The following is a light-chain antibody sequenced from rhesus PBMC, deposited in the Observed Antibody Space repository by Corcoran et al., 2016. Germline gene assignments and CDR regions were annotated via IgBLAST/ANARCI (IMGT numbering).Light chain of an antibody. Sequence: QVILTQSPATLSLSPGERATLSCRASQSVSSYLAWYQQKPGQAPRHLIYRPSSRATGIPARFRGSGSGTDFTLTISSLEPEDVGVYHCYQHSSGRTFGQGTKVEIK. CDR1: QSVSSY. J-gene: IGKJ1*01. CDR3: YQHSSGRT. CDR2: RPS. V-gene: IGKV3-10*01.